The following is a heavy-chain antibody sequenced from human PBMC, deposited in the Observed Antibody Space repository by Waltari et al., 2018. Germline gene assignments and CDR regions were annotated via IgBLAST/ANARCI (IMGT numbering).Heavy chain of an antibody. J-gene: IGHJ6*02. V-gene: IGHV1-24*01. CDR1: GYTLTELS. CDR2: LDPEDGET. CDR3: ATGLYRGYYYYYGMDV. Sequence: QVQLVQSGAEVKKPGASVKVSCKVSGYTLTELSMHWVRQAPGKGLEWRGGLDPEDGETIYAQKCQGRVTMTEDTSTDTAYMELSSLRSEDTAVYYCATGLYRGYYYYYGMDVWGQGTTVTVAS. D-gene: IGHD5-12*01.